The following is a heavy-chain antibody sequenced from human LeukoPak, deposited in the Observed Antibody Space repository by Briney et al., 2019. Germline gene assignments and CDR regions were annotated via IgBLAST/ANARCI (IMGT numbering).Heavy chain of an antibody. CDR3: AKYTAMVTEYYYYGMDV. CDR2: ISYDGSNK. Sequence: GGSLRLSCAASGFTFSSYGMHWVRQAPGKGLEWVAVISYDGSNKYYADSVKGRLTISRDNSKNTLYLQMNSLRAEDTAVYYCAKYTAMVTEYYYYGMDVWGQGTTVTVSS. V-gene: IGHV3-30*18. CDR1: GFTFSSYG. J-gene: IGHJ6*02. D-gene: IGHD5-18*01.